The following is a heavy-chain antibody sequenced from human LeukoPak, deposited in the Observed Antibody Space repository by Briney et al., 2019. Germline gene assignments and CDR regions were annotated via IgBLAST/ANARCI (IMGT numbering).Heavy chain of an antibody. CDR3: ASLEMATMELYY. J-gene: IGHJ4*02. D-gene: IGHD5-24*01. Sequence: SETLSLTCTLSGGSISSYYWSWLRQPPGKGLEWIGYIYYSGSTNYNPSLKSRVTISVDTSKNQFSLKLRSVTAADTAVYYCASLEMATMELYYWGQGTLVTVSS. CDR1: GGSISSYY. V-gene: IGHV4-59*01. CDR2: IYYSGST.